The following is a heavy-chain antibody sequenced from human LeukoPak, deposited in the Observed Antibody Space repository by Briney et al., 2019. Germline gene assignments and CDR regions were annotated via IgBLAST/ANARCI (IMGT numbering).Heavy chain of an antibody. J-gene: IGHJ1*01. CDR2: ISGSGGST. CDR3: AKEMAAAGTPEYFQH. Sequence: GGSLRLSYAASGLTFSSYAMSWVRQAPGKGLEWVSAISGSGGSTYYADSVKGRFTISRDNSKNTLYLQMNSLRAEDTAVYYCAKEMAAAGTPEYFQHWGQGTLVTVSS. V-gene: IGHV3-23*01. CDR1: GLTFSSYA. D-gene: IGHD6-13*01.